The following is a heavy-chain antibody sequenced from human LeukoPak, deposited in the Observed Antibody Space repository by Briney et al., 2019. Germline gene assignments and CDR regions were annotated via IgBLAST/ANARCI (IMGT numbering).Heavy chain of an antibody. Sequence: PGGSLRLSCAASGFTFSSYSMNWVRQAPGKGLEWVSYISSSSSTIYYADSVKGRFTISRDNAKNSLYLQLTSLRDEDTGLYYCARDHYDSSGYCDWWGQGTLVTVSS. J-gene: IGHJ4*02. CDR2: ISSSSSTI. CDR1: GFTFSSYS. V-gene: IGHV3-48*02. CDR3: ARDHYDSSGYCDW. D-gene: IGHD3-22*01.